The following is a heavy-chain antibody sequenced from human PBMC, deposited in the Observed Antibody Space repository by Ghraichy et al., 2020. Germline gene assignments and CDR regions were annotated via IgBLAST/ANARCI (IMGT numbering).Heavy chain of an antibody. J-gene: IGHJ4*02. Sequence: SETLSLTCAVYGGSFSGYYWSWIRQPPGKGLEWIGEINHSGSTNYNPSLKSRVTISVDTSKNQFSLKLSSVTAADTAVYYCARAVLGYCSGGSCSRGSTIDYWGQGTLVVVSS. CDR1: GGSFSGYY. D-gene: IGHD2-15*01. CDR3: ARAVLGYCSGGSCSRGSTIDY. CDR2: INHSGST. V-gene: IGHV4-34*01.